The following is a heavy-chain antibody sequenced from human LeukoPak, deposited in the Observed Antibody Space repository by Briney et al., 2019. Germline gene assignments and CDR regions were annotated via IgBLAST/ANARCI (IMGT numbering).Heavy chain of an antibody. CDR1: GGSISSYY. Sequence: SETLSLTCTISGGSISSYYWSWIRQPAGKGLEWIGRIYTSGSTNYNPSLKSRVTMSVDTSKNQFSLKLSSVTAADTAVYYCARDSLGSGWYPFIAPEYFQHWGQGTLVTVSS. J-gene: IGHJ1*01. CDR2: IYTSGST. D-gene: IGHD6-19*01. V-gene: IGHV4-4*07. CDR3: ARDSLGSGWYPFIAPEYFQH.